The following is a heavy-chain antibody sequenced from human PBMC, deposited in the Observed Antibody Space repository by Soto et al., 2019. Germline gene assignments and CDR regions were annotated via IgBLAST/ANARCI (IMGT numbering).Heavy chain of an antibody. D-gene: IGHD3-10*01. CDR1: GFAFSSYS. J-gene: IGHJ4*02. CDR2: ISSSSSTI. V-gene: IGHV3-48*02. Sequence: GGSLRLSCAASGFAFSSYSMNWVRQAPGKGLEWVSYISSSSSTIYYADSVKGRFTVSRDNAKNTLYLQMNTLRDGDTAVYYCARGFSAGKGSPPDFWGQGPLVTVSS. CDR3: ARGFSAGKGSPPDF.